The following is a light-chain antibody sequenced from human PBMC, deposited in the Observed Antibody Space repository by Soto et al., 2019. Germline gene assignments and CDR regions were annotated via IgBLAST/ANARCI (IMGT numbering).Light chain of an antibody. CDR3: QQYDSYSRT. Sequence: DIQMTQSPSTLSASVGDSVTITCRASQSISTWVAWYQQKPGKAPKLLIYDASSLQGGVPSRFSGSGSVTGFPLTISSLQPDDFATYYCQQYDSYSRTFGQGTEVEIK. CDR2: DAS. V-gene: IGKV1-5*01. CDR1: QSISTW. J-gene: IGKJ1*01.